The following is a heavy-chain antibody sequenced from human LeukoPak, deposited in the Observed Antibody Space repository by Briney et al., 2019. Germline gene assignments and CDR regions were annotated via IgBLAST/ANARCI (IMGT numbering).Heavy chain of an antibody. CDR2: ISAYNGNT. CDR3: ARGGYCTNGVCYIDY. Sequence: GASVKVSCKASGYTFTSYGISWVRQAPGQGLEWMGWISAYNGNTNYAQKLLGRVTMTTDTSTSTAYMELRSLRSDDTAVYYCARGGYCTNGVCYIDYWGQGTLVTVSS. J-gene: IGHJ4*02. V-gene: IGHV1-18*01. D-gene: IGHD2-8*01. CDR1: GYTFTSYG.